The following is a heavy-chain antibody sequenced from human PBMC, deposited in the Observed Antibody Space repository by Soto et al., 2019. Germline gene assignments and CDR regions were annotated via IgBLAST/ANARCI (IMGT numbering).Heavy chain of an antibody. D-gene: IGHD3-10*01. J-gene: IGHJ5*02. CDR3: ARYKVGGSGSYYNAWFDP. Sequence: SETLSLTCRVSGYSINNDDYYWSWIRQPPGKGLEWIGYISNSGSTFHNPSLRGRLSMSIDTSKNQFSLRLTSVTAADTAVYYCARYKVGGSGSYYNAWFDPWGQGTLVTVSS. CDR2: ISNSGST. CDR1: GYSINNDDYY. V-gene: IGHV4-30-4*01.